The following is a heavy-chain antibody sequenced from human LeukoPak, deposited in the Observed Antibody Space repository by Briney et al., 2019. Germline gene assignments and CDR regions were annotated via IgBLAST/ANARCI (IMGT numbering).Heavy chain of an antibody. J-gene: IGHJ5*02. CDR3: ARSYDSWSGPPFDP. CDR1: GYTFTGHY. D-gene: IGHD3-3*01. Sequence: ASVKVSCKASGYTFTGHYMHWVRQAPGQGLEWMGWINPNSGGTKYAQKFQGRVTLTRDTSISTAYMELSRLRCDDTAVYYCARSYDSWSGPPFDPWGQGTLVTVSS. CDR2: INPNSGGT. V-gene: IGHV1-2*02.